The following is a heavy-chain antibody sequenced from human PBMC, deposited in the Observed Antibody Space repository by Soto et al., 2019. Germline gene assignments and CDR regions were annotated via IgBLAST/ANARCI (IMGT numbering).Heavy chain of an antibody. CDR1: GGSFSGYY. CDR3: ARGRRYFDY. J-gene: IGHJ4*02. Sequence: QVQLQQWGAGLLKPSETLSLTCSVYGGSFSGYYWCWIRLPPGTGLEWIGEIKHSGNTNYNPSLKSRDTVSVDTSKNQFSRELSSVTAADTAVYYCARGRRYFDYWGQGTLVTVSS. CDR2: IKHSGNT. V-gene: IGHV4-34*01.